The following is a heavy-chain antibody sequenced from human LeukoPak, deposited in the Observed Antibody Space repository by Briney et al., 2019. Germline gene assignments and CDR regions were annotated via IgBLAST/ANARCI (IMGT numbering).Heavy chain of an antibody. CDR1: GFTFSSYG. Sequence: GGSLRLSCAASGFTFSSYGMSWVRQAPGKGLEWVSVIGGSGGSTYYADSVKGRFTISRDNSKNTLYLQMNSLRAEDTAVYYCATRYCSSTSCFIDYWGQGTLVTVSS. J-gene: IGHJ4*02. V-gene: IGHV3-23*01. D-gene: IGHD2-2*01. CDR2: IGGSGGST. CDR3: ATRYCSSTSCFIDY.